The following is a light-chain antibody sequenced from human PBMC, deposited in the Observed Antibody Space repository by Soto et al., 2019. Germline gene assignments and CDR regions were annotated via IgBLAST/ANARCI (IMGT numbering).Light chain of an antibody. J-gene: IGKJ2*01. Sequence: STLXGCVGGVVXXXCRASQSISSWLAWYQQKTGQAPQLLIYAASSLESGVPSRFSGSGSGTEFTLTIRSLQPDDFATYYCQQYNSYTFGQGTKVDIK. CDR3: QQYNSYT. CDR2: AAS. V-gene: IGKV1-5*02. CDR1: QSISSW.